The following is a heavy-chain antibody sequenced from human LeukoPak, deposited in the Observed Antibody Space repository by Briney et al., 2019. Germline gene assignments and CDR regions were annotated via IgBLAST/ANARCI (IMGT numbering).Heavy chain of an antibody. V-gene: IGHV3-23*03. J-gene: IGHJ3*02. D-gene: IGHD3-3*01. CDR3: ARVRFLEWLFPETDAFDI. CDR1: GFTSSGYA. Sequence: GGSLRLSCAASGFTSSGYALSWVRQAPGKGLEWVSVIYSGGSTYYADSVKGRFTISRDNAKNSLYLQMNSLRAEDTAVYYCARVRFLEWLFPETDAFDIWGQGTMVTVSS. CDR2: IYSGGST.